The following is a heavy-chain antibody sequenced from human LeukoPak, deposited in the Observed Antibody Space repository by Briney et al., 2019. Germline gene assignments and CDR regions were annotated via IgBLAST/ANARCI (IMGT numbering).Heavy chain of an antibody. CDR1: DSSITSTYY. V-gene: IGHV4-38-2*02. CDR2: VFRLQIART. D-gene: IGHD2-8*01. CDR3: ARVLHAPYLIDS. Sequence: SETLSLTCTVSDSSITSTYYWAWFRQPPGKCLECIATVFRLQIARTFSNPSLGSRVTMSLDPSHNQFSLNLTSVTAADTALYFCARVLHAPYLIDSWGQGTLVTV. J-gene: IGHJ4*02.